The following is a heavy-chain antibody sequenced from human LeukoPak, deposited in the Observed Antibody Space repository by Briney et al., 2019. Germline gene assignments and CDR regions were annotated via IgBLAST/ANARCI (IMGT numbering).Heavy chain of an antibody. V-gene: IGHV3-53*01. D-gene: IGHD6-13*01. CDR1: GFTVSSNY. CDR3: ARGYSGSWYD. J-gene: IGHJ4*02. CDR2: FFTGGTT. Sequence: GGSLRLSCAASGFTVSSNYVSWVRQVPGKGLELVSVFFTGGTTYYADSVRDRFTISRDNSKNTLFLQMNSLRAEDTAMYYCARGYSGSWYDWGQGTLVTVSS.